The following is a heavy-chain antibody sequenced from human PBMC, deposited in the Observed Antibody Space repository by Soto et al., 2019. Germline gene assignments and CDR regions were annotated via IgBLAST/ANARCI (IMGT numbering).Heavy chain of an antibody. Sequence: QVQLVQSGAEVKKPGSSVKVSCKASGGTFSSYAISWVRQAPGQGLEWMGGIIPIFGTANYAQKFQGRVTITADKSTSTAYMELSSLRSEDTVVYYCARGLGGGWVRGDAFDIWGQGTMVTVSS. J-gene: IGHJ3*02. D-gene: IGHD6-19*01. V-gene: IGHV1-69*06. CDR1: GGTFSSYA. CDR2: IIPIFGTA. CDR3: ARGLGGGWVRGDAFDI.